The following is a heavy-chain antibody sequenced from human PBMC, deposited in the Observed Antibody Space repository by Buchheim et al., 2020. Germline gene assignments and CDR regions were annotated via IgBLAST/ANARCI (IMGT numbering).Heavy chain of an antibody. D-gene: IGHD5-12*01. CDR2: ISGGGGST. CDR1: GFTFNSYG. CDR3: AKNIVEGGQHIDY. Sequence: EVQLLESGGGLVQPGGSLRLSCAASGFTFNSYGMSWVRQAPGKGLEWVSVISGGGGSTDYADSVKGRFTVSRDNSKNTLYRKMNSLRVDDTAMYHCAKNIVEGGQHIDYWGQGTL. V-gene: IGHV3-23*01. J-gene: IGHJ4*02.